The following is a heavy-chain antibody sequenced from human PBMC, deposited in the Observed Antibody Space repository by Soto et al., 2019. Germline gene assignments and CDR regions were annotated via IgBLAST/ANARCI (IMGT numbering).Heavy chain of an antibody. CDR3: AKDEWEQQLVLYYYYYGMDV. CDR2: ISYDGSNK. V-gene: IGHV3-30*18. D-gene: IGHD6-13*01. Sequence: HPGGSLRLSCAASGFTFSSYGMHWVRQAPGKGLEWVAVISYDGSNKYYADSVKGRFTISRDNSKNTLYLQMNSLRAEDTAVYYCAKDEWEQQLVLYYYYYGMDVWGQGTTVTVSS. CDR1: GFTFSSYG. J-gene: IGHJ6*02.